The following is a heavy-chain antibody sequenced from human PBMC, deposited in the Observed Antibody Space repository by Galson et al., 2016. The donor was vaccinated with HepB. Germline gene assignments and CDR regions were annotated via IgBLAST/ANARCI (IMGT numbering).Heavy chain of an antibody. V-gene: IGHV4-31*03. CDR2: IYHSGST. J-gene: IGHJ6*02. CDR3: ARYSMKGHYDENGWSLFI. Sequence: TLSLTCIVSGGSISSRGYYWNWIRQHPEKGLEWIGYIYHSGSTFYNPSLKSRLIISVDTSKNQFSLNLNSMTAADTAVYYCARYSMKGHYDENGWSLFIWGQGTTVTVSS. D-gene: IGHD3-22*01. CDR1: GGSISSRGYY.